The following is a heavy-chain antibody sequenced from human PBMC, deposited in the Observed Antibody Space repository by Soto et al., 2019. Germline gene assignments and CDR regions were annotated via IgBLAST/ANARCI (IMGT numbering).Heavy chain of an antibody. D-gene: IGHD3-3*01. CDR1: GYPVTAYY. Sequence: QLHLVQSGAVVKKPGASVTVSCSASGYPVTAYYMHWVRQAPGRGLEWMGGINPATGAAKYTQTFQGRVTMTRDTSTITVFMELSGRTSEDTAVFYCARGGGVGVAGSAAFDMWGQGTLVTVSS. V-gene: IGHV1-2*02. J-gene: IGHJ3*02. CDR3: ARGGGVGVAGSAAFDM. CDR2: INPATGAA.